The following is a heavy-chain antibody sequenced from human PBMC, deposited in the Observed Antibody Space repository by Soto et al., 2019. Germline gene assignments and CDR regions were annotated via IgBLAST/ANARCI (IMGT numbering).Heavy chain of an antibody. V-gene: IGHV1-69*13. D-gene: IGHD2-15*01. Sequence: SVKVSCKASGGTFSSYAISWVRQAPGQGLEWMGGIIPIFGTANYAQKFQGRVTITADESTSTAYMELSSLRSEDTAVYHCASGPPLLRYCSGGSCYGLDYWGQGTLVTVSS. J-gene: IGHJ4*02. CDR3: ASGPPLLRYCSGGSCYGLDY. CDR2: IIPIFGTA. CDR1: GGTFSSYA.